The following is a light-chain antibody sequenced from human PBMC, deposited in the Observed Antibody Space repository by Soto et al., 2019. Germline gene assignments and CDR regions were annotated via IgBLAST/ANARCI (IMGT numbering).Light chain of an antibody. Sequence: QSVLTQSPSASASLGASVNLTSTLTGGHSTYSIGWHQQQPQRGPRFLMRLNSDGSHSKGDGIPDRFSGSSSGAERFLTISSLQSEDEADYYCQTWGRGIVVFGGGTKLTVL. CDR1: GGHSTYS. J-gene: IGLJ2*01. CDR3: QTWGRGIVV. V-gene: IGLV4-69*02. CDR2: LNSDGSH.